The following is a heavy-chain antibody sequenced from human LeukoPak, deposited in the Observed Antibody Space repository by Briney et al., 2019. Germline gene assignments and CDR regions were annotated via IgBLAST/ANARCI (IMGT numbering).Heavy chain of an antibody. CDR3: ARELRPGMDV. CDR2: ISSSSNYI. D-gene: IGHD5-12*01. V-gene: IGHV3-21*01. CDR1: GFTFSSYS. J-gene: IGHJ6*02. Sequence: GGSLRLSCAASGFTFSSYSMNWVRQAPGKGLEWVSSISSSSNYIYYADSMKGRFTISRDNAKNSLYLQMNSLRAEDTAVYYCARELRPGMDVWGQGTTVTVSS.